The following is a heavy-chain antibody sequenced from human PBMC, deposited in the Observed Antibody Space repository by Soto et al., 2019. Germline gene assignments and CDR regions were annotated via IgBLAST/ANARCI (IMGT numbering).Heavy chain of an antibody. Sequence: EVQLVESGGGLIKPGRSLRLSCEGSGFSFEDFAMHWVRQAPGRGLDWVAGISWKSGSIGYADSVRGRFTVSRKNAKNSVYLQMNSLRLDDTAFYYCIKDKGVGGFDSRNVEYWGQGTLVTVSP. D-gene: IGHD6-13*01. CDR2: ISWKSGSI. V-gene: IGHV3-9*01. CDR3: IKDKGVGGFDSRNVEY. CDR1: GFSFEDFA. J-gene: IGHJ4*02.